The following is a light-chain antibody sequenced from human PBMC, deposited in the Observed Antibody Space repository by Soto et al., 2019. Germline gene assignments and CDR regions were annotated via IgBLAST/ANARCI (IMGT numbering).Light chain of an antibody. CDR3: TSYVGSNIWV. CDR1: SSDVGGYKY. J-gene: IGLJ3*02. Sequence: QSALTQPPSASGSPGQSVTISCTGTSSDVGGYKYVSWYQQHPGKAPKLMIFEVNKRPSGVPDRFSGSKSGNTASLTVSGLQAEDEADYYCTSYVGSNIWVFGGGTQLTVL. V-gene: IGLV2-8*01. CDR2: EVN.